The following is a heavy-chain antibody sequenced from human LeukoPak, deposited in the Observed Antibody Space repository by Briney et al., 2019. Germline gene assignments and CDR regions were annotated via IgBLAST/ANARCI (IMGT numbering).Heavy chain of an antibody. CDR2: LDASGDNI. Sequence: GGSLRLSCVTSGYTFSDYSMNWVRQAPGTGPQWISFLDASGDNIDYADSVRGRFTISRDNAKNSLYLHMNSLGDDDTAVYYCARGSHRGAWLIDYWGQGTLVTVSS. J-gene: IGHJ4*02. D-gene: IGHD5-12*01. CDR1: GYTFSDYS. CDR3: ARGSHRGAWLIDY. V-gene: IGHV3-48*02.